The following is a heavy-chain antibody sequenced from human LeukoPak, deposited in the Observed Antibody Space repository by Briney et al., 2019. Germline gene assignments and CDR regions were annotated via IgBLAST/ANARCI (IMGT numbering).Heavy chain of an antibody. CDR3: ARDYGDYVSSDY. Sequence: LPGGSLRLSCAASGFTLSGYWMHWVRQAPGKGLVWVSRINSDGSSTSYADSVKGRFTISRDNAKSTLYLQMNSLRAEDTAVYCCARDYGDYVSSDYWGQGTLVTVSS. D-gene: IGHD4-17*01. CDR1: GFTLSGYW. CDR2: INSDGSST. V-gene: IGHV3-74*01. J-gene: IGHJ4*02.